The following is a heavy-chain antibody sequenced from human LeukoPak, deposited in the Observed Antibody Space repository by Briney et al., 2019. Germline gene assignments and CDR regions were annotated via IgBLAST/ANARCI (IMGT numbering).Heavy chain of an antibody. CDR2: INPNSGGT. CDR1: GYTFTGYY. CDR3: ARVGDYSPRGWFDP. V-gene: IGHV1-2*02. D-gene: IGHD4-11*01. Sequence: ASVKVSCKASGYTFTGYYMHWVRQAPGQGLEWMGWINPNSGGTNYAPKFQGRVTMTRDTSISTAYMELSRLRSEDTAFYYCARVGDYSPRGWFDPWGQGTLVTVSS. J-gene: IGHJ5*02.